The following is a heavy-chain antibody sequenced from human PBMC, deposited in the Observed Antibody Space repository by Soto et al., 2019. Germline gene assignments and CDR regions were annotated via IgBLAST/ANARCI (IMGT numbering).Heavy chain of an antibody. CDR1: GGSFSGYI. CDR3: ARRRCLGVICHEGNWLDP. V-gene: IGHV4-34*01. D-gene: IGHD2-21*01. Sequence: SETLSLTCDVYGGSFSGYIWTWIRQTPGKGLQWIGQINHSGSANYNPSLKSRVTISVHTSNSQFSLELSSVTAADTARYYCARRRCLGVICHEGNWLDPWGQGILVTVSS. J-gene: IGHJ5*02. CDR2: INHSGSA.